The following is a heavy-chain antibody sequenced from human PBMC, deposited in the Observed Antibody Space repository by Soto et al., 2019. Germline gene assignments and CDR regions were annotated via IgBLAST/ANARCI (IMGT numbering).Heavy chain of an antibody. Sequence: GSLRVACVGSGFTFSTYSINWVRQAPGKGLEWVSSISSRSYIYYADSVKGRFTISRDNAKNSVSLQMNSLRAEDTAVYYCAREYTAWPLAYGLDVWGQGTTVTVSS. CDR1: GFTFSTYS. CDR2: ISSRSYI. D-gene: IGHD2-2*02. CDR3: AREYTAWPLAYGLDV. V-gene: IGHV3-21*01. J-gene: IGHJ6*02.